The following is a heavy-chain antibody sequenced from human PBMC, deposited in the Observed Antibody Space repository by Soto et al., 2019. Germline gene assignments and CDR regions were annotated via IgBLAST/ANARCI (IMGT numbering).Heavy chain of an antibody. CDR2: IIPILGIA. D-gene: IGHD2-2*01. V-gene: IGHV1-69*04. Sequence: SLKVSCKASGGTFSSYTISWVRQAPGQGLEWMGRIIPILGIANYAQKFQGRVTITADKSTSTAYMELSSLRSEDTAVYYCARDLEGDIVVVPAAGPLWGQGTLVTVSS. J-gene: IGHJ4*02. CDR3: ARDLEGDIVVVPAAGPL. CDR1: GGTFSSYT.